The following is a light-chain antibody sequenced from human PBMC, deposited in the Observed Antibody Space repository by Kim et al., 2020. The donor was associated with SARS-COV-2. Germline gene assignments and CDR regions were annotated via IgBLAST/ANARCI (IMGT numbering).Light chain of an antibody. CDR2: KIS. Sequence: DVVMTQSPLSLPVTLGQPASISCRSNQRLVHSDGRTYLNWFHQRPGQSPRRLIYKISTRDSGVPDRFSGSGSGTDFTLEISRVEAEDVGIYYCMQTTLWPYTFGQGTKLEI. J-gene: IGKJ2*01. V-gene: IGKV2-30*02. CDR1: QRLVHSDGRTY. CDR3: MQTTLWPYT.